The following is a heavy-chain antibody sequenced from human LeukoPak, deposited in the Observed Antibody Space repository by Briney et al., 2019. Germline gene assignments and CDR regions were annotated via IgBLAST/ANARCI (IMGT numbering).Heavy chain of an antibody. CDR3: ATEIALAGVGFDY. Sequence: ASETLSLTCAVSGGSISSDYYYWSWICQPPGKGLAYIGYIYYSGSSYSNPSLKSRITMSMDTSKNHFSLKLSSVTAADTAVYYCATEIALAGVGFDYWGQGNLVTVSS. J-gene: IGHJ4*02. D-gene: IGHD6-19*01. CDR2: IYYSGSS. V-gene: IGHV4-30-4*08. CDR1: GGSISSDYYY.